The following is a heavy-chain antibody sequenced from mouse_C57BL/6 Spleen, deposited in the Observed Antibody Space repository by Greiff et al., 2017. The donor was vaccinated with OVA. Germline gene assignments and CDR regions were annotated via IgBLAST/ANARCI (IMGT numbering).Heavy chain of an antibody. CDR2: INPNNGGT. CDR1: GYTFTDYY. CDR3: ARVTTVVAPFDY. Sequence: SGYTFTDYYMNWVKQSHGKSLEWIGDINPNNGGTSYNQKFKGKATLTVDKSSSTAYMELRSLTSEDSAVYYCARVTTVVAPFDYWGQGTTLTVSS. D-gene: IGHD1-1*01. J-gene: IGHJ2*01. V-gene: IGHV1-26*01.